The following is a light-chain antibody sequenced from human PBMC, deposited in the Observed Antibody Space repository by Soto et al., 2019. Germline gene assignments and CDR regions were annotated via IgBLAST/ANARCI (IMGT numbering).Light chain of an antibody. CDR3: QQYNTGPTFT. V-gene: IGKV3-15*01. CDR1: QSVSSN. Sequence: EIVMTQSPATLSVSPGERATLSCRASQSVSSNLAWYQQKPGQAPRLLIYGASTRATGIPARFSGSGSGTEFSLTISSLQSEDFAVYYCQQYNTGPTFTFGGGTKVEIK. J-gene: IGKJ4*01. CDR2: GAS.